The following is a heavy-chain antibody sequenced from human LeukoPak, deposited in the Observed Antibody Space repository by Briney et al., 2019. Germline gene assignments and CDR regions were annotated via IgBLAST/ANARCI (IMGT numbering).Heavy chain of an antibody. CDR3: AKAPASYYDSSGYYYYYYYYMDV. Sequence: GGSLRLSCAASGFTFSSYGMHWVRQAPGKGLEWVAFIRYDGSNKYYADSVKGRFTISRDNSKNTLYLQMNSLRAEDTAVYYCAKAPASYYDSSGYYYYYYYYMDVWGKGTTVTISS. D-gene: IGHD3-22*01. CDR1: GFTFSSYG. J-gene: IGHJ6*03. CDR2: IRYDGSNK. V-gene: IGHV3-30*02.